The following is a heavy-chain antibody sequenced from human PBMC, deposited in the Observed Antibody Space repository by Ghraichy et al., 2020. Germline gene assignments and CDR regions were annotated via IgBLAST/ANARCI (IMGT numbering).Heavy chain of an antibody. J-gene: IGHJ5*02. V-gene: IGHV7-4-1*02. CDR2: INTNTGNP. D-gene: IGHD2-15*01. Sequence: ASVKVSCKASGYTFTSYAMNWVRQAPGQGLEWMGWINTNTGNPTYAQGFTGRFVFSLDTSVSTAYLQISSLKAEDTAVYYCARGVDEMVVAAAVPWFDPWGQGTLVTVSS. CDR3: ARGVDEMVVAAAVPWFDP. CDR1: GYTFTSYA.